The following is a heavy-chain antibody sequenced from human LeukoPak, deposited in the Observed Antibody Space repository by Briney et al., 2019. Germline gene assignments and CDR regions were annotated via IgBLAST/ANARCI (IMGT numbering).Heavy chain of an antibody. D-gene: IGHD4-17*01. V-gene: IGHV5-51*01. J-gene: IGHJ4*02. CDR2: IYPGDSDT. CDR3: ARQVQFRDYGEPTGEDY. CDR1: GYSFTSYW. Sequence: GESLKISCKGSGYSFTSYWIGWVRQMPGKGLEWMGIIYPGDSDTRYSPSFQGQVTISADKSISTAYLQWSSLKASDTAMYYCARQVQFRDYGEPTGEDYWGQGTLVTVSS.